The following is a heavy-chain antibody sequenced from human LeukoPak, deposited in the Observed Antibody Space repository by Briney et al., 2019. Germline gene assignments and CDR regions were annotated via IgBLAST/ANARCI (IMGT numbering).Heavy chain of an antibody. CDR1: GGSISSYY. Sequence: SETLSLTCTVSGGSISSYYWSWIRQPPGKGLEWIGYIYYSGSTNYNPSLKSRVTISVDTSKNQFSLKLSSVTAADTAVYYCARGRLRRCQDYWGQGTLVTVSS. V-gene: IGHV4-59*12. J-gene: IGHJ4*02. CDR3: ARGRLRRCQDY. D-gene: IGHD4-17*01. CDR2: IYYSGST.